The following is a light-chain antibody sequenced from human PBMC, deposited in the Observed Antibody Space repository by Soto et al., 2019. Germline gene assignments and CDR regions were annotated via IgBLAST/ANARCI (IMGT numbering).Light chain of an antibody. CDR2: GAS. CDR1: QSVSSN. Sequence: EMVMRQSPATLSVSPGERATLSCRASQSVSSNLAWYQQKPGQAPRLLIYGASTRATGIPARFSGSGSGTEFTLTISSLQSEDFAVYYCQQYNNWPRMFGQGTKVDIK. CDR3: QQYNNWPRM. V-gene: IGKV3-15*01. J-gene: IGKJ1*01.